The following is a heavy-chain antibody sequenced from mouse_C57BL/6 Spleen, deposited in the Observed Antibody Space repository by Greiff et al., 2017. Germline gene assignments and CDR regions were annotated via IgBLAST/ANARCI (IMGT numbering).Heavy chain of an antibody. Sequence: QVQLQQPGAELVRPGSSVKLSCKASGYTFTRYWMDWVKQRPGQGLEWIGNIYPSDSETHYNQKFKDKATLTVDKSTSTAYMLLSSLTSEDSAVYYCARGDGYFPFDYWGQGTTLTVSS. D-gene: IGHD2-3*01. J-gene: IGHJ2*01. CDR2: IYPSDSET. CDR3: ARGDGYFPFDY. CDR1: GYTFTRYW. V-gene: IGHV1-61*01.